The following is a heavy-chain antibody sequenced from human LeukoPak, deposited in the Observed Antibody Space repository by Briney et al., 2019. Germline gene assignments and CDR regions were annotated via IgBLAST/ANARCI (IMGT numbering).Heavy chain of an antibody. CDR1: GGSISSSSYY. D-gene: IGHD3-3*01. CDR2: IYSSSSS. V-gene: IGHV4-39*01. Sequence: SETLSLTCTVSGGSISSSSYYWGWIRQPPGKGLEWIGSIYSSSSSYYNPALKSPVTISVDTSKSQFTLKLSSVTAADTAVYYCARRNFDFWSGYQYYFDYWGQGNLVTVSS. CDR3: ARRNFDFWSGYQYYFDY. J-gene: IGHJ4*02.